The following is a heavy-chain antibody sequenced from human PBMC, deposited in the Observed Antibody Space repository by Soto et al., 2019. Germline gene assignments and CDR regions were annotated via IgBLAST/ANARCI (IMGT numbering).Heavy chain of an antibody. J-gene: IGHJ6*03. CDR2: IYHSGST. Sequence: QVQLQESGPGLVKRSGTLSLTYAVSSGSISSSNWWSWVRQPPGKGLEWIGEIYHSGSTNYNPSLKSRVTISVDKSKNQFSLKLSSVTAADTAVYYCAVTTKWYYYYYMDVWGKGTTVTVSS. CDR3: AVTTKWYYYYYMDV. V-gene: IGHV4-4*02. CDR1: SGSISSSNW. D-gene: IGHD4-4*01.